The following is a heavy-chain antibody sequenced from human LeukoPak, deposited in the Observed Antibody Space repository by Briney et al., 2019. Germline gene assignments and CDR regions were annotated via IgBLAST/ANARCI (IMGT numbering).Heavy chain of an antibody. CDR1: GFTLSSYG. Sequence: GGSLRLSCAASGFTLSSYGMHWVRQAPGKGLEWVAFIRYDGSNKYYADSVKGRFTISRDNAKNSLYLQMNSLRAEDTALYYCARGGITIFGVVSYMDVWGKGTTVTVSS. D-gene: IGHD3-3*01. V-gene: IGHV3-30*02. J-gene: IGHJ6*03. CDR2: IRYDGSNK. CDR3: ARGGITIFGVVSYMDV.